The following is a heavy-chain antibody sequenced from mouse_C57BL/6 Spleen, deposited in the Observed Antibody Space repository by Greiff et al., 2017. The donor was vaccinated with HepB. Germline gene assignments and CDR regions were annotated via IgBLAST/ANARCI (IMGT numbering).Heavy chain of an antibody. Sequence: VQLQQSGTELVKPGASVKLSCKASGYTFTSYWMHWVKQRPGQGLEWIGNINPSNGGTNYNEKFKSKATLTVDKSSSTAYMQLSSLTSEDSAVYYCARGRYYENWYFDVWGTGTTVTVSS. CDR1: GYTFTSYW. CDR2: INPSNGGT. V-gene: IGHV1-53*01. D-gene: IGHD1-1*01. J-gene: IGHJ1*03. CDR3: ARGRYYENWYFDV.